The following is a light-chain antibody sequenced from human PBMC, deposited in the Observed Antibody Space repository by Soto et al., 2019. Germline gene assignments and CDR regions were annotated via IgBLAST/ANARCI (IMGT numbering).Light chain of an antibody. CDR3: QQSYNSRRFT. V-gene: IGKV1-39*01. CDR1: RNIRTN. CDR2: PAS. J-gene: IGKJ3*01. Sequence: DIQMTQSPSSLSASVGDRVTITCRARRNIRTNLNWYQLKPGKAPKLLIYPASALHTEVPSRFSGSGSGTDVTLTIGFLQPEDFATYYCQQSYNSRRFTFGPGTNVD.